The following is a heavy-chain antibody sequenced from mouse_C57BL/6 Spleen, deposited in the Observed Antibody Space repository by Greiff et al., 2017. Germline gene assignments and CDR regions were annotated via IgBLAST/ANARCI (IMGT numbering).Heavy chain of an antibody. Sequence: EVQLQQSGAELVRPGASVKLSCTASGFNITDYYMHWVQQRPEQGLEWIGRIDPEDGDTEYAPKFQGKATMTADTSSNTAYLQLRSLTSEDTAVYYCTTGDCGGGAGFAYWGQGTLVTVSA. CDR3: TTGDCGGGAGFAY. CDR2: IDPEDGDT. CDR1: GFNITDYY. D-gene: IGHD1-1*02. V-gene: IGHV14-1*01. J-gene: IGHJ3*01.